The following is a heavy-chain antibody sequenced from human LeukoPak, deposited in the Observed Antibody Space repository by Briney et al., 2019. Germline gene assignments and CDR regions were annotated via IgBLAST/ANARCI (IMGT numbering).Heavy chain of an antibody. V-gene: IGHV4-39*07. CDR3: ARVGRLPRYFDY. Sequence: PSETLSLTCTVSGGSISSSSYYWGWIRQPPGKGLEWIGSIYYSGSTYYNPSLKSRVTISVDTSKNQFSLQLNSVTPEDTAVYYCARVGRLPRYFDYWGQGTLVTVSS. CDR1: GGSISSSSYY. CDR2: IYYSGST. D-gene: IGHD5-18*01. J-gene: IGHJ4*02.